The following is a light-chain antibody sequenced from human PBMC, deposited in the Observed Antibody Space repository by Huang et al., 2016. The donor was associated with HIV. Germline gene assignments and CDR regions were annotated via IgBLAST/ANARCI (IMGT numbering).Light chain of an antibody. J-gene: IGKJ2*01. CDR1: QDIGSY. V-gene: IGKV1-9*01. CDR3: QQFNSYAYS. CDR2: TAS. Sequence: IQLTQSPASLSVSIGDRVTITCRASQDIGSYLAWYQQKPGKAPNLLSYTASTLHNEVPSRFSGSGSGTDFTLTISSLQPEDFATYYCQQFNSYAYSFGQGTKLEIK.